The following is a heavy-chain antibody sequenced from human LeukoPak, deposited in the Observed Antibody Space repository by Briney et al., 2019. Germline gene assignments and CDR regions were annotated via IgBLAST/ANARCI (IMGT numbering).Heavy chain of an antibody. D-gene: IGHD1-26*01. J-gene: IGHJ4*02. CDR1: GGSISSGSYY. V-gene: IGHV4-61*02. Sequence: SQTLSLTCTVSGGSISSGSYYWSWIRQPAGKGLEWIGRIYTSGSTNYNPSLKSRVTISVDTSKNLFSLKLSSVTAADTAVYYCAREERELLEGGFDYWGQGTLVTVSS. CDR2: IYTSGST. CDR3: AREERELLEGGFDY.